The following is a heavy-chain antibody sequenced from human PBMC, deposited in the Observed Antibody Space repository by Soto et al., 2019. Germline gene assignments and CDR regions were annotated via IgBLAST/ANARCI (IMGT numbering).Heavy chain of an antibody. Sequence: QVTLKESGPVLVKPTETLTLTCTVSGFSLSNARMGVSWIRQPPGKALEWLAHIFSNDEKSYSTSLKSRLTISKDTSKSQMVLTMTNMDPVEKATYYCARIQDYYDSSGYYLPIFDYWGQGTLVTVSS. V-gene: IGHV2-26*01. J-gene: IGHJ4*02. CDR1: GFSLSNARMG. CDR3: ARIQDYYDSSGYYLPIFDY. CDR2: IFSNDEK. D-gene: IGHD3-22*01.